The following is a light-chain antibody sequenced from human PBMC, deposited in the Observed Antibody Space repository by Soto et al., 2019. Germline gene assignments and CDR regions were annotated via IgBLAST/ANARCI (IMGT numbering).Light chain of an antibody. J-gene: IGLJ2*01. CDR3: CSYTCSSTDVV. V-gene: IGLV2-14*01. Sequence: QSALTQPASVSGSPGQSITISCTGTSSDVGGYNYVSWYQQHPGKAPKLMIYDVSNRPSGVSNRFSGSKSGNTASLTISGLQAEDEADYYCCSYTCSSTDVVFGGGTKVTVL. CDR2: DVS. CDR1: SSDVGGYNY.